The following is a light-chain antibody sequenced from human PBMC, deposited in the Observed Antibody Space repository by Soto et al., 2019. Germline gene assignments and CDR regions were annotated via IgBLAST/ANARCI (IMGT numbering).Light chain of an antibody. CDR3: QQYYSYPGT. CDR1: QRISAY. Sequence: DIQVTQAPSTRSASLADRVTITCRASQRISAYLNWFQQRPGKAPRLLIYAASTLQSGVPSRFSGGGSGTEFTLTISSLQPEDFATYYCQQYYSYPGTFGQGTKVDIK. V-gene: IGKV1-39*01. J-gene: IGKJ1*01. CDR2: AAS.